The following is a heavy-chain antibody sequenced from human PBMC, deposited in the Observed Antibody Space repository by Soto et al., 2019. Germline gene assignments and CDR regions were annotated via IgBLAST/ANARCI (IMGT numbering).Heavy chain of an antibody. V-gene: IGHV4-39*01. Sequence: PSETLSLTCTVSGGSISSSSYYWGWIRQPPGKGLEWIGSIYYSGSTYYNPSLKSRVTISVDTSKNQFSLKLSSVTAADTAVYYRAGCCASIIAAFVIWCPGTM. D-gene: IGHD3-16*01. CDR2: IYYSGST. CDR1: GGSISSSSYY. CDR3: AGCCASIIAAFVI. J-gene: IGHJ3*02.